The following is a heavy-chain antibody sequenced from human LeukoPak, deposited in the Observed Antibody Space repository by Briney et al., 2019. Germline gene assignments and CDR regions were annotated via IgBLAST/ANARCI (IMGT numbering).Heavy chain of an antibody. J-gene: IGHJ4*02. CDR1: GGTFSSYA. V-gene: IGHV3-23*01. CDR3: AKPATLVVTFRSDY. CDR2: ISGSGDRT. D-gene: IGHD2-21*02. Sequence: GASVKVSCKASGGTFSSYAMSWVRQAPGKGLEWVSSISGSGDRTYYADSVKGRFTISRDNSKNTLHLQMNTLRAEDTAVYYCAKPATLVVTFRSDYWGQGTLVTVSS.